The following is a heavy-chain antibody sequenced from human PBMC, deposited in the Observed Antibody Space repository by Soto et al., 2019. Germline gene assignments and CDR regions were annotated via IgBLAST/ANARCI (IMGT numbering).Heavy chain of an antibody. CDR1: GFTFSNAW. CDR2: IKSKTDGGTT. V-gene: IGHV3-15*01. D-gene: IGHD2-2*01. J-gene: IGHJ6*02. CDR3: TTVQVVVVPAAIYYGMDV. Sequence: GESLKISCAASGFTFSNAWMSWVRQAPGKGLEWVGRIKSKTDGGTTDYAAPVKGRFTISRDDSKNTLYLQMNSLKTEDTAVYYCTTVQVVVVPAAIYYGMDVWGQGTTVTVSS.